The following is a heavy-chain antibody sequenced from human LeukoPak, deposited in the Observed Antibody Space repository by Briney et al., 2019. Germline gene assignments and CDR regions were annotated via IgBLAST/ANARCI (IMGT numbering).Heavy chain of an antibody. CDR3: AKSEGLYYYYYGMDV. J-gene: IGHJ6*02. CDR1: GFTFSSYA. V-gene: IGHV3-23*01. Sequence: QSGGSLRLSCAASGFTFSSYAMSWVRQAPGKGLEWVSAISGSGGSTYYADSVKGRFTISRDNSRNTLYLQMNSLRAEDTAVYYCAKSEGLYYYYYGMDVRGQGTTVTVSS. CDR2: ISGSGGST.